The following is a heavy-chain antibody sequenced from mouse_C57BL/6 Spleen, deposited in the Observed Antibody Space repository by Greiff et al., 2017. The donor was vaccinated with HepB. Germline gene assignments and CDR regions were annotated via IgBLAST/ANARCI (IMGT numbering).Heavy chain of an antibody. V-gene: IGHV5-16*01. CDR2: INYDGSST. CDR1: GFTFSDYY. Sequence: EVNVVESEGGLVQPGSSMKLSCTASGFTFSDYYMAWVRQVPEKGLEWVANINYDGSSTYYLDSLKSRFIISRDNAKNILYLQMSSLKSEDTATYYCARSPLLRLFDYWGQGTTLTVSS. J-gene: IGHJ2*01. CDR3: ARSPLLRLFDY. D-gene: IGHD1-1*01.